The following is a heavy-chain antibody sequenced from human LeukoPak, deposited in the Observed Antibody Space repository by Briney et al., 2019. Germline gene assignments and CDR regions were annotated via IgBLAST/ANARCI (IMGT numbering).Heavy chain of an antibody. CDR3: AKAATVTGVLRDAFDI. CDR1: GFTFDDYA. V-gene: IGHV3-9*03. CDR2: ISWNSGSI. D-gene: IGHD4-17*01. J-gene: IGHJ3*02. Sequence: PGRSLRLSCAASGFTFDDYAMHWVRQAPGKGLEWVSGISWNSGSIGYADSVKGRFTISRDNAKNSLYLQMNSLRAEDMALYYCAKAATVTGVLRDAFDIRGQGTMVTVSS.